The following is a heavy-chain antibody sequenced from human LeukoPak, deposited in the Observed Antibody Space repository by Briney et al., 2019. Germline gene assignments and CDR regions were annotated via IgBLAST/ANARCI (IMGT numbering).Heavy chain of an antibody. CDR3: ARASEIAAAGTGFYFDY. D-gene: IGHD6-13*01. J-gene: IGHJ4*02. Sequence: TSETLSLTCAVYGGSFSGYHWSWIRQPPGKGLEWIGEINHSGGTIYNPSLKSVVAISVDKSKNQFSLSLRSVTAADTALYYCARASEIAAAGTGFYFDYWGKGTMVTASS. CDR2: INHSGGT. CDR1: GGSFSGYH. V-gene: IGHV4-34*01.